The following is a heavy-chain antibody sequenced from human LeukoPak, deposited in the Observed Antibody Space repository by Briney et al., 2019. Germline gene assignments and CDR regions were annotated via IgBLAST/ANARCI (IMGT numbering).Heavy chain of an antibody. CDR2: ISYDGSNK. J-gene: IGHJ4*02. V-gene: IGHV3-30-3*01. D-gene: IGHD5-12*01. Sequence: GGSLRLSCAASGFTFSSYAMHWVRQAPGKGLEWVAVISYDGSNKYYADSVKGRFTISRDNSKNTLYLQMNSLKTEDTAVYYCTRRMGYSGYDEGYWGQGTLVTVSS. CDR3: TRRMGYSGYDEGY. CDR1: GFTFSSYA.